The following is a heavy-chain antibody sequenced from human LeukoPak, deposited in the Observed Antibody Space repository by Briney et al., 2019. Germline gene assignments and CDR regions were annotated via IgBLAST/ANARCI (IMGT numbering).Heavy chain of an antibody. Sequence: GGSLRLSCATSGFTFSNFGMQWVRQAPGKGLEWVAVISYDGTNKYYADSVKGRFTISRDNSKNTLSLQMNSLRAEDTALYYCARGFVLGAAKIYFDYWGQGALVTVSS. CDR3: ARGFVLGAAKIYFDY. CDR1: GFTFSNFG. V-gene: IGHV3-30*19. J-gene: IGHJ4*02. D-gene: IGHD2-21*02. CDR2: ISYDGTNK.